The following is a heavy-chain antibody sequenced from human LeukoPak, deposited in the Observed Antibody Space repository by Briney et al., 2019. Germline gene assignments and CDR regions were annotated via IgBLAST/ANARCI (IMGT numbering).Heavy chain of an antibody. CDR3: AKVGSGSYFDYYYYMDV. D-gene: IGHD3-10*01. Sequence: GGSLRLSCAASGFTVSSNYMSWVRQAPGKGLEWVSVIYSGGRTYYADSVKGRFTISRDNPKNTLYLQMNSLRAEDTAVYYCAKVGSGSYFDYYYYMDVWGKGTTVTVSS. V-gene: IGHV3-53*01. J-gene: IGHJ6*03. CDR1: GFTVSSNY. CDR2: IYSGGRT.